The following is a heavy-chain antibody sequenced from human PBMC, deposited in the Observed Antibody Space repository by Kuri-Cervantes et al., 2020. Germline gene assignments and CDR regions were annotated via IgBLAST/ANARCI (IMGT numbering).Heavy chain of an antibody. CDR2: ISYDGSNK. CDR1: GFTFSSYA. CDR3: ARGVVVPAAEYYFDY. D-gene: IGHD2-2*01. J-gene: IGHJ4*02. V-gene: IGHV3-30-3*01. Sequence: GGSLRLSCAASGFTFSSYAMHWVRQAPGKGLEWVAVISYDGSNKYYADSVKGRFTISRDNSKNTLYLQMNSLRAEDTAVYYCARGVVVPAAEYYFDYWGQGTLVTVSS.